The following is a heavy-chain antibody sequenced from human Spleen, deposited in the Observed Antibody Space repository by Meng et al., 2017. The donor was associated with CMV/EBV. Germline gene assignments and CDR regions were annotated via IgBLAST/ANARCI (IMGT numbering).Heavy chain of an antibody. J-gene: IGHJ4*02. V-gene: IGHV4-38-2*02. CDR2: VYYSGST. CDR1: GYSISNDYH. D-gene: IGHD2-2*01. CDR3: ARGSIASTSCYALDY. Sequence: SETLSLTCSVSGYSISNDYHWGWIRQPPGKGLEWIGSVYYSGSTYYNPSLKSRVTISVDTSKNQFSLKLSSVTAADTAGYYCARGSIASTSCYALDYWGQGTLVTVSS.